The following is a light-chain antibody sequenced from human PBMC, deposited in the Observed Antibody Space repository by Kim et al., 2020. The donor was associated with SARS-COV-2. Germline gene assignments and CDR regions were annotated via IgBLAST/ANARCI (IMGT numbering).Light chain of an antibody. V-gene: IGKV1-5*03. CDR2: RAS. J-gene: IGKJ1*01. CDR1: QSVNTW. CDR3: QQYYIYWT. Sequence: DIQMTQSPSTLSASVGDRVTITCRASQSVNTWLAWYQQKPGKAPKLLISRASILESGVPSRFSGSGSGTQFTLTINSLQPDDFATYYCQQYYIYWTFGQGTKVDIK.